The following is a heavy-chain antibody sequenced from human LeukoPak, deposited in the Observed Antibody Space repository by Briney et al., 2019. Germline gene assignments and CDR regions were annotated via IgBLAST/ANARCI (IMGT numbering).Heavy chain of an antibody. CDR1: GFTFSNYA. CDR3: AKVGDSSGYYPTYFDY. J-gene: IGHJ4*02. CDR2: MSGSGGST. V-gene: IGHV3-23*01. D-gene: IGHD3-22*01. Sequence: GGSLRLSCAASGFTFSNYAMSWVRQGPGKGLEWVAAMSGSGGSTYYADSVKGRFTISRDTSKNTLYLQMHSLRAEDTAVYYCAKVGDSSGYYPTYFDYWGQGTLVTVSS.